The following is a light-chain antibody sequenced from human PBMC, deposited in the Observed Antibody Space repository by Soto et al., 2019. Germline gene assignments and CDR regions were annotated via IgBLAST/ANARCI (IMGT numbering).Light chain of an antibody. CDR3: QQYENLPT. V-gene: IGKV1-33*01. Sequence: DMQMTQSPSSLSASVIYRVTITCQASQNINNYLNWYQQKPGRAPKLLIYDASNLEAGVPSRFRGSGSGTDFTFTISRLQPEDIATYYCQQYENLPTFGQGTRLETK. CDR1: QNINNY. CDR2: DAS. J-gene: IGKJ5*01.